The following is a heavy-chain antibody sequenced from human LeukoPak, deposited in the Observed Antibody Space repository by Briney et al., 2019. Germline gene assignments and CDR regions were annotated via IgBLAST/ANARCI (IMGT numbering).Heavy chain of an antibody. D-gene: IGHD3-22*01. V-gene: IGHV3-21*01. Sequence: PGGSLRLSCAASGFTFSSYAMSWVRQAPGKGLEWVSSISSSSSYIYYADSVKGRFTISRDNAKNSLYLQMNSLRAEDTAVYYCARPNPFETSGYYLNYWGQGTLVTVSS. CDR3: ARPNPFETSGYYLNY. CDR1: GFTFSSYA. CDR2: ISSSSSYI. J-gene: IGHJ4*02.